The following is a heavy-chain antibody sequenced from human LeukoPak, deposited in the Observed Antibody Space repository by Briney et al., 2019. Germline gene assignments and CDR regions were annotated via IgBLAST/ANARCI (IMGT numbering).Heavy chain of an antibody. Sequence: GGSLRLSCAASGFTFSDYYMSWIRQAPGKGLEWVSAISGSGGSTYYADSVKGRFTISRDNSKNTLYLQMNSLRAEDTAVYYCAKSMVRGVNWFDPWGQGTLVTVSS. CDR1: GFTFSDYY. D-gene: IGHD3-10*01. J-gene: IGHJ5*02. V-gene: IGHV3-23*01. CDR2: ISGSGGST. CDR3: AKSMVRGVNWFDP.